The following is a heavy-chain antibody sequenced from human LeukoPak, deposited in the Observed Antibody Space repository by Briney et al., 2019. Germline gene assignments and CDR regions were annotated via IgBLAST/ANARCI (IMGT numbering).Heavy chain of an antibody. CDR1: GYSISSGYY. CDR2: IYYSGST. Sequence: SETLSLTCAVSGYSISSGYYWGWIRQPPGKGLEWIGSIYYSGSTYYNPSLKSRVTISVDTSKNQFSLKLSSVTAADTAVYYCARHGDYYDSSGYDYWGQGTLVTVSS. D-gene: IGHD3-22*01. V-gene: IGHV4-38-2*01. J-gene: IGHJ4*02. CDR3: ARHGDYYDSSGYDY.